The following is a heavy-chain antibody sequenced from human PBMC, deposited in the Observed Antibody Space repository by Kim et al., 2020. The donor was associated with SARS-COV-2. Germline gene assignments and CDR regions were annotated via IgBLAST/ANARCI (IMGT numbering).Heavy chain of an antibody. J-gene: IGHJ3*02. V-gene: IGHV4-39*01. CDR3: ARTTYSSSWGAIDAFDI. CDR1: GGSISSSSYY. D-gene: IGHD6-13*01. CDR2: IYYSGST. Sequence: SETLSLTCTVSGGSISSSSYYWGWIRQPPGKGLEWIGSIYYSGSTYYNPSLKSRVTISVDTSKNQFSLKLSSVTAADTAVYYCARTTYSSSWGAIDAFDIWGQGTMVTVSS.